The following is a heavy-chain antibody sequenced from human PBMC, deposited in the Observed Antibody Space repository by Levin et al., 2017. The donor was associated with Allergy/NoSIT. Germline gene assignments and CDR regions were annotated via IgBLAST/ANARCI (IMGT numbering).Heavy chain of an antibody. J-gene: IGHJ2*01. V-gene: IGHV1-69*13. Sequence: SVKVSCKASGGTFSSYAISWVRQAPGQGLEWMGGIIPIFGTANYAQKFQGRVTITADESTSTAYMELSSLRSEDTAVYYCARVRFLNWYFDLWGRGTLVTVSS. CDR1: GGTFSSYA. D-gene: IGHD4-17*01. CDR2: IIPIFGTA. CDR3: ARVRFLNWYFDL.